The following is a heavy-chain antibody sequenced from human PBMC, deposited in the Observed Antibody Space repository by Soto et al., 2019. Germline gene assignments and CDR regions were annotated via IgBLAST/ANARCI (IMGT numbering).Heavy chain of an antibody. Sequence: PVGSLRLSCAASGFTFSSYWMSWVRQAPGKGLEWVANIKQDGSEKYYVDSVKGRFTISRDNAKNSLYLQMNSLRAEDTAVYYCARQGSLLWFGELWYYYYGMDVWGQGTTVTVSS. V-gene: IGHV3-7*01. CDR2: IKQDGSEK. J-gene: IGHJ6*02. CDR3: ARQGSLLWFGELWYYYYGMDV. CDR1: GFTFSSYW. D-gene: IGHD3-10*01.